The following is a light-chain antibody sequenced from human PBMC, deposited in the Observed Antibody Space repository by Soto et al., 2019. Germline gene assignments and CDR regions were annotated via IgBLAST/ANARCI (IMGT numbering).Light chain of an antibody. V-gene: IGKV3-20*01. CDR1: QSVSSSY. J-gene: IGKJ5*01. Sequence: IVLAQSPSTLSLAPRERAPHSFRASQSVSSSYLAWYQQKPGQAPRLLIYGASTRATGVPDRFSGSGSGTDFTLTISRLEPEDFAVFYCQQYGSSPRTFGQATRLEIK. CDR2: GAS. CDR3: QQYGSSPRT.